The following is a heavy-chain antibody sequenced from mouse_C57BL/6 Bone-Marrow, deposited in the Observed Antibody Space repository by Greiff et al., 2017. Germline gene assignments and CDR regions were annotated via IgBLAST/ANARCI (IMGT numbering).Heavy chain of an antibody. V-gene: IGHV5-4*01. CDR1: GFTFSSYA. J-gene: IGHJ2*01. D-gene: IGHD1-1*01. CDR2: ISDGGSYT. CDR3: ARDRDGSPFDY. Sequence: EVQLQESGGGLVKPGGSLKLSCAASGFTFSSYAMSWVRQTPEKRLEWVATISDGGSYTYYPDNVKGRFTISRDNAKNNLYLQMSHLKSEDTAMYYCARDRDGSPFDYWGQGTTLTVSS.